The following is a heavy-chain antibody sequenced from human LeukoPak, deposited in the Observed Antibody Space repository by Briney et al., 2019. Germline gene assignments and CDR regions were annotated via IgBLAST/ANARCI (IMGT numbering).Heavy chain of an antibody. D-gene: IGHD3-22*01. CDR1: GYTFTGYY. J-gene: IGHJ4*02. V-gene: IGHV1-2*02. Sequence: ASVKVSCKASGYTFTGYYMHWVRQAPGQGLEWMGWINPNSGGTNYAQKFQGRVTMTRDTSISTAYMELSRLRSDDTAVYYCARTYYYDSSGYWNDYWGQGTLVTVSS. CDR3: ARTYYYDSSGYWNDY. CDR2: INPNSGGT.